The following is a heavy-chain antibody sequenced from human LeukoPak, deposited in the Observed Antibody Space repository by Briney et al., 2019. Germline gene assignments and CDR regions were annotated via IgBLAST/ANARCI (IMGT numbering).Heavy chain of an antibody. CDR1: GASISSNSAA. CDR3: AHGPYYGRSGYNDAFDI. D-gene: IGHD3-22*01. V-gene: IGHV6-1*01. CDR2: TYYRSKWYN. Sequence: SQTLSLTCAISGASISSNSAAWNWLRQSPSRGLEWLGRTYYRSKWYNDYAVSVKSRITIKPDTSKNQISLQLNSVTPEDTAVYYCAHGPYYGRSGYNDAFDIWGQGTMVTVSS. J-gene: IGHJ3*02.